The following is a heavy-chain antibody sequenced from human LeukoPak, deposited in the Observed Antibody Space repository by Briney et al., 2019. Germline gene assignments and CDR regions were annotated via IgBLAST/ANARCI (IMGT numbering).Heavy chain of an antibody. CDR1: GFTFSSYG. CDR3: AEEPPLSLGSLPHFDD. Sequence: GGSLRLSCAASGFTFSSYGMHWVRQAPGKGLEWVAVISYDGSNKYYADSVKGRFTISRDNSKSTLYLQMNSLRAEDTAVYYCAEEPPLSLGSLPHFDDWGQGTLVTVSS. V-gene: IGHV3-30*18. D-gene: IGHD3-22*01. J-gene: IGHJ4*02. CDR2: ISYDGSNK.